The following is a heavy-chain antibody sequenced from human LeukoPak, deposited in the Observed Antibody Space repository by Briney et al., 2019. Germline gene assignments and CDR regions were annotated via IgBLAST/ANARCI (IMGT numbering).Heavy chain of an antibody. D-gene: IGHD6-19*01. CDR3: ARDPGSGWYKTPYWYFDL. CDR1: GGSISSSSYY. CDR2: IYYSGST. V-gene: IGHV4-39*07. J-gene: IGHJ2*01. Sequence: PSETLSLTYTVSGGSISSSSYYWGWIRQPPGKGLEWIGSIYYSGSTNYNPSLKSRVTISVDTSKNQFSLKLSSVTAADTAVYYCARDPGSGWYKTPYWYFDLWGRGTLVTVSS.